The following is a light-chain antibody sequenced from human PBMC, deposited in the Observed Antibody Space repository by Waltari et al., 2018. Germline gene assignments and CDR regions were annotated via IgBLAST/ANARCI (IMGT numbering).Light chain of an antibody. CDR1: QSIGGW. CDR3: QQYQTYPLT. J-gene: IGKJ2*01. CDR2: KAS. Sequence: DIQMTQSPSTLSASVGDRVTITCRASQSIGGWLAWYQQKPGKAPNLLIFKASFLEGGVPSRFSGSGSGTDFTLTISSLQPDDFATYYRQQYQTYPLTFGLGTKLEI. V-gene: IGKV1-5*03.